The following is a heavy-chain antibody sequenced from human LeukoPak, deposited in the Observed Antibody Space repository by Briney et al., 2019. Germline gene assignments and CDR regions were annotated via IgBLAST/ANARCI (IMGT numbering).Heavy chain of an antibody. CDR1: GGTFSSYA. CDR2: IIPIFGTA. J-gene: IGHJ3*02. V-gene: IGHV1-69*06. CDR3: ARSRVTMIIVVIYDAFDI. D-gene: IGHD3-22*01. Sequence: SVKVSCKASGGTFSSYAISWVRQAPGQGLEWMGGIIPIFGTANYAQKFQGRVTITADKSTSTAYMELSSLRSEDTAVYYCARSRVTMIIVVIYDAFDIWGQGTMVTVSS.